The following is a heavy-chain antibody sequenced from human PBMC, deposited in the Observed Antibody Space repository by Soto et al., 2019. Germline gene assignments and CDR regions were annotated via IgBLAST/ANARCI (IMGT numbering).Heavy chain of an antibody. CDR1: GFNFSSYA. V-gene: IGHV3-30-3*01. D-gene: IGHD2-15*01. Sequence: PGGSLRLSSAASGFNFSSYAMHWVRQAPGKGLEWVAVISYDGSNKYYADSVKGRFTISRDNSKNTLYLQMNSLRAEDTAVYYCARDGGYCSGGSCWNSYYFDYWGQGTLVTVSS. CDR2: ISYDGSNK. J-gene: IGHJ4*02. CDR3: ARDGGYCSGGSCWNSYYFDY.